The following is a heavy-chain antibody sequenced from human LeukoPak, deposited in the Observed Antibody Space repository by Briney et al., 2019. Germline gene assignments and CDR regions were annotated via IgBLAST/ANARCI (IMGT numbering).Heavy chain of an antibody. J-gene: IGHJ6*03. CDR2: IYSGGST. CDR3: AKVAEVGATGYYYYMDV. CDR1: GFTVSSNY. V-gene: IGHV3-66*01. Sequence: GGSLRLSCAASGFTVSSNYMNWVRQAPGKGLEWVSVIYSGGSTYYADSVEGRFTISRDNSKNTLYLQMNSPRAEDTAVYYCAKVAEVGATGYYYYMDVWGKGTTVTISS. D-gene: IGHD1-26*01.